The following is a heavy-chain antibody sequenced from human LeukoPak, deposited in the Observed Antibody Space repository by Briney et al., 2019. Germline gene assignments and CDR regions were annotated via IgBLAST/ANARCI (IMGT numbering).Heavy chain of an antibody. Sequence: SGTLSLTCTVSGGSISTYYWSWIRQPPGKGLEWIGYIYYNGGTNYNPSLKSRVTISVDTSKNQFSLKLSSVTAADTAVYFCAREGTANWFDPWGQGTLVTVSS. CDR2: IYYNGGT. CDR3: AREGTANWFDP. CDR1: GGSISTYY. J-gene: IGHJ5*02. V-gene: IGHV4-59*01. D-gene: IGHD6-13*01.